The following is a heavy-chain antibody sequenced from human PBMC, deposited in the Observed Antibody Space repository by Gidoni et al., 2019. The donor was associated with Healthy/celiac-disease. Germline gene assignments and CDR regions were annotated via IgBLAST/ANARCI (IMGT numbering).Heavy chain of an antibody. J-gene: IGHJ6*02. Sequence: EVQLVESGGGLVQPGGSLSLSCAASGFPVSSNYMSWVRQAPGKGLEWVLVIYSGGSTYYADAVKGRFTISRHNSKNTLYLQMNSLRAEDTAVYYCARVSSSNRMDVWGQGTTVTVSS. CDR1: GFPVSSNY. CDR3: ARVSSSNRMDV. D-gene: IGHD6-13*01. V-gene: IGHV3-53*04. CDR2: IYSGGST.